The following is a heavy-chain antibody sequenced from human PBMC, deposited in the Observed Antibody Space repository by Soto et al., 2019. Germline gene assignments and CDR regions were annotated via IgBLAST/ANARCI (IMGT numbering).Heavy chain of an antibody. V-gene: IGHV3-21*01. Sequence: PGGSLRLSCAASGFTFSSYSMNWVRQAPGKGLEWVSSISSSSSYIYYADSVKGRFTISRDNAKNSLYLQMNSLRAEDTAVYYCAREPRPYSSGTPSGMDVWGQGTTVTVSS. CDR3: AREPRPYSSGTPSGMDV. CDR2: ISSSSSYI. CDR1: GFTFSSYS. D-gene: IGHD6-19*01. J-gene: IGHJ6*02.